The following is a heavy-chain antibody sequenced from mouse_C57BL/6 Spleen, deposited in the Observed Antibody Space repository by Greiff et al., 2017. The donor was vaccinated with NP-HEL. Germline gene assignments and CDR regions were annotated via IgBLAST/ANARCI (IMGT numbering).Heavy chain of an antibody. CDR3: ARRPYDYDGYYFDY. CDR1: GFTFSSYG. V-gene: IGHV5-6*01. CDR2: ISSGGSYT. J-gene: IGHJ2*01. Sequence: EVQLVESGGDLVKPGGSLKLSCAASGFTFSSYGMSWVRQTPDKRLEWVATISSGGSYTYYPDSVKGRFTISRDNAKNTLYLQMSSLKSEDTAMYYCARRPYDYDGYYFDYWGQGTTLTVSS. D-gene: IGHD2-4*01.